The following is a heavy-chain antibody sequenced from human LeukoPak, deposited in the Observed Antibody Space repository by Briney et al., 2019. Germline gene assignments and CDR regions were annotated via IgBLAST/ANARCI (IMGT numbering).Heavy chain of an antibody. Sequence: SETLSLTCAVYGGSFSGYYWSWIRQPPGKGLEWIGEINHSGSTYYNPSLKSRVTISVDTSKNQFSLKLSSVTAADTAVYYCARGAIAAATPWGQGTLVTVSS. CDR1: GGSFSGYY. CDR3: ARGAIAAATP. J-gene: IGHJ5*02. D-gene: IGHD6-13*01. V-gene: IGHV4-34*01. CDR2: INHSGST.